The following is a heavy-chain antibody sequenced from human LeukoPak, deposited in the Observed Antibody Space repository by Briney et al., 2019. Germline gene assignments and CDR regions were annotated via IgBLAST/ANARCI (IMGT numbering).Heavy chain of an antibody. J-gene: IGHJ4*02. Sequence: AAVKVSCKASGYIFTSYNIYWVRQAPVQGLEWMGIINPSGGSTNYAQKFQGRVTMTRDTSTSTVYMELSSLRSEDTAVYYCARFAVHRRITVAGQFGLDYWGQGTLVSLSS. CDR1: GYIFTSYN. V-gene: IGHV1-46*01. CDR2: INPSGGST. D-gene: IGHD6-19*01. CDR3: ARFAVHRRITVAGQFGLDY.